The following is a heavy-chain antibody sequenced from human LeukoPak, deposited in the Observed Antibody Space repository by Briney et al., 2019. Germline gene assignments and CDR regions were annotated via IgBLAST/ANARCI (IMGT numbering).Heavy chain of an antibody. V-gene: IGHV3-74*01. J-gene: IGHJ4*02. Sequence: GGSLRLSCAASGLTLRNYWMHWVRQAPGKGLVWVSRINSDGGSTSYADSVKGRFTISRDNAKNTLYLQMNSLRAEDTAVYFCAKDLGRGGYYDYWGQGTLVTVSS. CDR2: INSDGGST. CDR1: GLTLRNYW. CDR3: AKDLGRGGYYDY. D-gene: IGHD1-14*01.